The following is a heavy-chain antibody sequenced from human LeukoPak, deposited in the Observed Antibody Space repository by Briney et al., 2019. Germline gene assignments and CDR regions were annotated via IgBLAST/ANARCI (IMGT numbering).Heavy chain of an antibody. Sequence: SETLSLTCTVSGGSISSGSYYWSRIRQPAGKGLEWIGRIYTSGSTNYNPSLKSRVTISVDTSKNQFSLKLSSVTAADTAVYYCARVSYGDSYYFDYWGQGTLVTVSS. CDR3: ARVSYGDSYYFDY. D-gene: IGHD4-17*01. CDR2: IYTSGST. V-gene: IGHV4-61*02. J-gene: IGHJ4*01. CDR1: GGSISSGSYY.